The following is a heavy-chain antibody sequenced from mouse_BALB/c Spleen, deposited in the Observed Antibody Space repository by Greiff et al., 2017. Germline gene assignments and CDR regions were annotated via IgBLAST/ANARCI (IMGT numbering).Heavy chain of an antibody. V-gene: IGHV5-12-1*01. J-gene: IGHJ2*01. CDR3: ARQITTGVGYFDY. D-gene: IGHD1-1*01. CDR1: GFAFSSYD. Sequence: EVQLVESGGGLVKPGGSLKLSCAASGFAFSSYDMSWVRQTPEKRLEWVAYISSGGGSTYYPDTVKGRFTIARDNAKNTLYLQMSSLTSEYTAMYYCARQITTGVGYFDYWGQGTTLTVSS. CDR2: ISSGGGST.